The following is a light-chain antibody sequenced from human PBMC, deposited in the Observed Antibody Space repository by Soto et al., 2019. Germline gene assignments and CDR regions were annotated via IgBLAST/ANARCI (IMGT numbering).Light chain of an antibody. V-gene: IGLV1-40*01. Sequence: QSVLTQPPSVSGAPGQRVTISCTGSSPNIGRGYDVHWYQQVPGSAPRLLLSGDNTRPSGVPDRFSGSRSGTSASLAITGLQAEDEADYYCQTFDSSLTISWVFGGGTKLTVL. CDR2: GDN. CDR1: SPNIGRGYD. CDR3: QTFDSSLTISWV. J-gene: IGLJ3*02.